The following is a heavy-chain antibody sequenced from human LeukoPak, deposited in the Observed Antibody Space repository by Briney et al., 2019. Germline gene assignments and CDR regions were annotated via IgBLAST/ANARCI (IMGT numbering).Heavy chain of an antibody. Sequence: SETLSLTCAVSGYSISSGYCWGWIRQPPGKGLEWIGSIYHSGSTYYNPSLKSRVTISVDTSKNQFSLKLSSVTAADTAVYYCARVSTGAFDYWGQGTLVTVSS. J-gene: IGHJ4*02. V-gene: IGHV4-38-2*01. D-gene: IGHD7-27*01. CDR1: GYSISSGYC. CDR2: IYHSGST. CDR3: ARVSTGAFDY.